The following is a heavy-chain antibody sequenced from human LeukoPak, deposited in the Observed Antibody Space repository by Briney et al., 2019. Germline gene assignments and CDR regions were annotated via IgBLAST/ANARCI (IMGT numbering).Heavy chain of an antibody. J-gene: IGHJ4*02. CDR3: ARDLKADVDTAMGNSDY. D-gene: IGHD5-18*01. V-gene: IGHV1-2*02. CDR1: GYTFTSYG. CDR2: INPNSGGT. Sequence: ASVKVSCKASGYTFTSYGISWVRQAPGQGLEWMGWINPNSGGTNYAQKFQGRVTMTRDTSISTAYMELSRLRSDDAVVYYCARDLKADVDTAMGNSDYWGQGTLVTVSS.